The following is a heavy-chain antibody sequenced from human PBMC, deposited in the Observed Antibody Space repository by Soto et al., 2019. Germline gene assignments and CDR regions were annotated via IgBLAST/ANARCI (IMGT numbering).Heavy chain of an antibody. CDR3: AKGGYCSIIICYRYYHYYIDV. D-gene: IGHD2-2*01. J-gene: IGHJ6*03. CDR1: GFTFDDYA. CDR2: ISWNSGSI. V-gene: IGHV3-9*01. Sequence: PGGSLRLSCAASGFTFDDYAMHWVRQAPGKGLEWVSGISWNSGSIGYADSVKGRFTISRDNAKNSLHLQMNSLRAEDTALYYCAKGGYCSIIICYRYYHYYIDVRGKGTTVTRSS.